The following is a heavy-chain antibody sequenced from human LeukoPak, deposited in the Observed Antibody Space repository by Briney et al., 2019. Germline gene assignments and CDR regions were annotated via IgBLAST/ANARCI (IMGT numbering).Heavy chain of an antibody. D-gene: IGHD3-16*02. V-gene: IGHV3-30*18. CDR3: AKDREITWAYYFDC. CDR1: GFTFSRYG. CDR2: ISYDGSNK. J-gene: IGHJ4*02. Sequence: SGGSLRLSCVASGFTFSRYGMHWVRQAPGKGLEWGAVISYDGSNKYYADSVKGRFTISRDNSKNTLYLQMNSLRAEDTAVYYCAKDREITWAYYFDCWGQGTLVTVSS.